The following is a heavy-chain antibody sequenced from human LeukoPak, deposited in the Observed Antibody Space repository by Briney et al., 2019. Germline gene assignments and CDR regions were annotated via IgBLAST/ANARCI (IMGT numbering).Heavy chain of an antibody. CDR3: ARIPGGYYYGMDV. V-gene: IGHV3-48*01. CDR2: ISSRSSNI. J-gene: IGHJ6*02. D-gene: IGHD3-16*01. CDR1: GFTFSSYS. Sequence: GGSLRLSCAASGFTFSSYSMNWVRQAPGKGLEWVSYISSRSSNIYYADSVKGRFTISRDNAKNSLYLQMNSLRAEDTAVYYCARIPGGYYYGMDVWGQGTTVTVSS.